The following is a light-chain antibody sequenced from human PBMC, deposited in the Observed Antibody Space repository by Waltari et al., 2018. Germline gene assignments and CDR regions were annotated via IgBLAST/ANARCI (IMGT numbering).Light chain of an antibody. Sequence: QSALTQPASVSGSPGQSITISCSGTSGDVGTSNYVSWYQQLPGKVPKLIISEVSNRPSGVSNRCSGSKSGNTASLSISGLQAEDEGDYYCTSFTTRYTWLFGGGTKVTVL. J-gene: IGLJ3*02. CDR1: SGDVGTSNY. V-gene: IGLV2-14*01. CDR3: TSFTTRYTWL. CDR2: EVS.